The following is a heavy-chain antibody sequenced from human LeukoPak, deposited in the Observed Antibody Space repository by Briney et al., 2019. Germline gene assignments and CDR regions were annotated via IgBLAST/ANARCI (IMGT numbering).Heavy chain of an antibody. J-gene: IGHJ4*02. V-gene: IGHV4-39*01. Sequence: SETLSLTCAVYGGSISSSSYYWGWIRQPPGKGLEWIGSIYYSGSTYYNPSLKSRVTISVDTSKNQFSLKLSSVTAADTAVYYCARRVRGSAVDYWGQGTLVTVSS. CDR3: ARRVRGSAVDY. CDR1: GGSISSSSYY. CDR2: IYYSGST. D-gene: IGHD2-15*01.